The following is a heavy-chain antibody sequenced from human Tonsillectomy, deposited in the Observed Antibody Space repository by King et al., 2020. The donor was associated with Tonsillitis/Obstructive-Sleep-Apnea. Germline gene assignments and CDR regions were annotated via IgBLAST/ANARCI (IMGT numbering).Heavy chain of an antibody. V-gene: IGHV5-51*01. CDR2: IYPGDSDT. CDR1: GYSFTNYW. J-gene: IGHJ3*02. D-gene: IGHD3-22*01. Sequence: VQLVESGAEVKKPGESLKISCKGSGYSFTNYWIGWVRQMPGKGLEWMGIIYPGDSDTRYRPSFQGQVIISADKSISTAYLQWSSLKASDTAMYYCARQIDDSNSYYFDAFDIWGQGTMVTVSS. CDR3: ARQIDDSNSYYFDAFDI.